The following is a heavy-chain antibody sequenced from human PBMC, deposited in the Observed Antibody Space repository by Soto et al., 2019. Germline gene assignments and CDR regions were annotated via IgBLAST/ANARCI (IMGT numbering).Heavy chain of an antibody. D-gene: IGHD2-2*01. CDR1: AYSFTTYH. CDR3: ARGDIVLVPASEGNWFDP. Sequence: QVQLVQSGAEVKKPGASVTVSCKASAYSFTTYHIHWVRQAPGQGLEWMGLINPDAGATNYAQRFQARLRLTRDTSTSKVYMELRSLRFDDTAVYYCARGDIVLVPASEGNWFDPWGQGTLVTVSS. V-gene: IGHV1-46*01. CDR2: INPDAGAT. J-gene: IGHJ5*02.